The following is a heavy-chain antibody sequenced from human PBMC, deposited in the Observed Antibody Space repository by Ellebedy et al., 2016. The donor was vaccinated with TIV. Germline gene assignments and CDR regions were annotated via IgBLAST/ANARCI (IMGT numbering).Heavy chain of an antibody. Sequence: SETLSLTCTVSHYSISSGYYWGWIRPPPGKGLEWIGSIGHSENIYYNYYNPSLKSRVTISVDTSKNQFSLKLTSVTAADTAVYYCARSGYSTFDFDYWGQGTLVTVSS. V-gene: IGHV4-38-2*02. D-gene: IGHD6-13*01. CDR2: IGHSENI. CDR3: ARSGYSTFDFDY. CDR1: HYSISSGYY. J-gene: IGHJ4*02.